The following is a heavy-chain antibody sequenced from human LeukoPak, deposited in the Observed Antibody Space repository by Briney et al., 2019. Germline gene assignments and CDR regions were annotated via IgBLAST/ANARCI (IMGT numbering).Heavy chain of an antibody. CDR1: GYTFTSYD. CDR2: MNPNSGNT. Sequence: VASVKVSCKASGYTFTSYDINWVRQATGQGLEWVGWMNPNSGNTGYAQKFQGRVTMTRNTSISTAYMELSSLRSEDTAVYYCARGQIEYQLLYSYYYYGMDVWGQGTTVTVSS. J-gene: IGHJ6*02. D-gene: IGHD2-2*02. CDR3: ARGQIEYQLLYSYYYYGMDV. V-gene: IGHV1-8*01.